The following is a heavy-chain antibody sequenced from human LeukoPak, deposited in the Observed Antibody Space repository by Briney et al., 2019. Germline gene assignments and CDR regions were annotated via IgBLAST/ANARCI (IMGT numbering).Heavy chain of an antibody. CDR2: MNPNSGNT. J-gene: IGHJ6*02. V-gene: IGHV1-8*01. Sequence: GASVKVSCKASGYTFTSYDINWVRQATGQGLEWMGWMNPNSGNTGYAQKFQGRVTMTRNTSISTAYMELSSLRSEDTAVYYCARTPCSSTSRYAGRYYYYGMDVWGQGTTVTVSS. CDR3: ARTPCSSTSRYAGRYYYYGMDV. CDR1: GYTFTSYD. D-gene: IGHD2-2*01.